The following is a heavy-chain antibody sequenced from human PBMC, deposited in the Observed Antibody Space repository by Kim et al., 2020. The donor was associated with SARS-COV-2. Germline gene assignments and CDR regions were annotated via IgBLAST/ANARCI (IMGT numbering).Heavy chain of an antibody. CDR2: LYYSGST. Sequence: SETLSLTCTASGGSITSSRYYWGWIRQPPGKGLEWIGNLYYSGSTYYNPSLKSRVTISVDTSKNRFTLMLSSVTAADTAVYYCARVFDSGGHYYVNFDYWGQGSLITVSS. CDR1: GGSITSSRYY. V-gene: IGHV4-39*06. J-gene: IGHJ4*02. D-gene: IGHD3-22*01. CDR3: ARVFDSGGHYYVNFDY.